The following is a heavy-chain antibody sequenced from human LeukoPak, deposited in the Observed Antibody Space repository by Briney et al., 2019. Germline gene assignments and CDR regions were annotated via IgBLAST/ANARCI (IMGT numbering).Heavy chain of an antibody. CDR1: GGSISSSSYY. D-gene: IGHD2-2*01. CDR3: ARAHTPVPFDY. Sequence: PSETLSLTCTASGGSISSSSYYWSWIRQPPGKGLEWIGYIYYSGSTYYNPSLKSRVTISVDTSKNQFSLKLSSVTAADTAVYYCARAHTPVPFDYWGQGTLVTVSS. J-gene: IGHJ4*02. V-gene: IGHV4-30-4*01. CDR2: IYYSGST.